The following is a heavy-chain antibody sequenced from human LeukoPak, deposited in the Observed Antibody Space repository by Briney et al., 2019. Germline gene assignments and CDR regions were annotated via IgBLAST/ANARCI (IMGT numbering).Heavy chain of an antibody. CDR1: GFTFSSHA. J-gene: IGHJ4*02. D-gene: IGHD1-1*01. Sequence: GWCVGLSCAASGFTFSSHAMSCVRQAPGQGLEWVSSISSSSSYIYYADSVKGRFTISRDNAKNSLYLQMNSLRAEDTAVYYCARTNCGQWGQGTLVTVSS. CDR2: ISSSSSYI. CDR3: ARTNCGQ. V-gene: IGHV3-21*01.